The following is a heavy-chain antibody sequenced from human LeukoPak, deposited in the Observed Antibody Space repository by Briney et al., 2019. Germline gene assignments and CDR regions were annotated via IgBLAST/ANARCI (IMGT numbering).Heavy chain of an antibody. D-gene: IGHD5-18*01. CDR1: GFTFSNAW. CDR2: VTSKTDGGTT. CDR3: TTDKLWFSY. Sequence: GGALRLSCAASGFTFSNAWMSWVRQAPGKGLEWVGRVTSKTDGGTTDYAAPVKGRLTISRDDSKNTLYLQMNSLRTEDTAVYYCTTDKLWFSYWGQGTLVTVSS. V-gene: IGHV3-15*01. J-gene: IGHJ4*02.